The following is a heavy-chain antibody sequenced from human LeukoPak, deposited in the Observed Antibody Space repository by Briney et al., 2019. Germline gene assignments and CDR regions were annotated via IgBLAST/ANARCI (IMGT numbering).Heavy chain of an antibody. CDR3: GKSTTGYSSGRYPGWPVDY. J-gene: IGHJ4*02. CDR1: GSTFNSYA. Sequence: GGSLRLSCAASGSTFNSYAMYWVRQAPGKGLEWVSGIFGSGGSAHYADFVKGRFTISRDNSKNTVYLQMDCVRVEDTAVYHCGKSTTGYSSGRYPGWPVDYWGQGTLVSVSS. D-gene: IGHD6-19*01. V-gene: IGHV3-23*01. CDR2: IFGSGGSA.